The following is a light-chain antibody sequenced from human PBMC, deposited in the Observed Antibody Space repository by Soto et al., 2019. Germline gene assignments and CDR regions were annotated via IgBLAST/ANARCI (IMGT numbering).Light chain of an antibody. Sequence: IVLTQSPGTLSLSPGESATLSCGASQSVSSSCLAWYQQKPGQAPRLLIYGASSRATGIPDRLSGSGSGTDFTLTISRLESEDFAVYYCQQYGSSQTFGKGT. J-gene: IGKJ1*01. CDR2: GAS. V-gene: IGKV3-20*01. CDR3: QQYGSSQT. CDR1: QSVSSSC.